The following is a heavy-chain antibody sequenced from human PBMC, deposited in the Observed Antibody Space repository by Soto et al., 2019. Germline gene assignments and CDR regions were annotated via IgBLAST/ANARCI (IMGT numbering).Heavy chain of an antibody. J-gene: IGHJ4*02. CDR3: ATTRLWAYYFDY. Sequence: ASVKVSCKVSGYTLTELSMHWVRQAPGKGLEWMGGFDPEDGETIYAQKFRGRVTMTEDTSTDTAYMELSSLRSEDTAVYYCATTRLWAYYFDYWAREPWSPSPQ. CDR2: FDPEDGET. D-gene: IGHD1-26*01. V-gene: IGHV1-24*01. CDR1: GYTLTELS.